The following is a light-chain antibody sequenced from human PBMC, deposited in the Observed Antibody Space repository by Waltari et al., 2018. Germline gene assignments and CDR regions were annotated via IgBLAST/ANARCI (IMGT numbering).Light chain of an antibody. CDR3: QHYVSLPAT. Sequence: EIVLTQSPGSLSSSPGERVTLSCRASQSVSRSVAWYQQKPGQAPRLLIFCASNRATCIPNRFSGSGSGTDFSLTISRLEPEDFAVYYCQHYVSLPATFGQGTKVEIK. CDR2: CAS. V-gene: IGKV3-20*01. CDR1: QSVSRS. J-gene: IGKJ1*01.